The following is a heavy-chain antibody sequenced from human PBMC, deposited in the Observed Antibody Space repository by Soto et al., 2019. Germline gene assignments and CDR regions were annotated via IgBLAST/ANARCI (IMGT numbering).Heavy chain of an antibody. J-gene: IGHJ4*02. Sequence: SETLSLTCVVSDGSISGGASFWSWIRQPPGKGLEWIANVYYSGSSYYNPSLKSRLTISVDTTKNQFSLQMNSLRAEDTAVYYCARLAVAGTHYFDNWGQGTLVTVSS. CDR3: ARLAVAGTHYFDN. V-gene: IGHV4-31*11. D-gene: IGHD6-19*01. CDR1: DGSISGGASF. CDR2: VYYSGSS.